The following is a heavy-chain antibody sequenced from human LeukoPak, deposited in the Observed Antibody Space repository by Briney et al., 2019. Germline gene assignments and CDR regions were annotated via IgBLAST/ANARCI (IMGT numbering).Heavy chain of an antibody. V-gene: IGHV3-30*18. D-gene: IGHD1-26*01. J-gene: IGHJ4*02. CDR3: AKYNSGLSFDY. CDR2: ISYDGSNK. CDR1: GFTFSSYG. Sequence: GGSLRLSCAASGFTFSSYGMHWVRQAPGKGLERVAVISYDGSNKYYADSVKGRFTISRDNSKNTLYLQMNSLRAEDTAVYYCAKYNSGLSFDYWGQGTLVTVSS.